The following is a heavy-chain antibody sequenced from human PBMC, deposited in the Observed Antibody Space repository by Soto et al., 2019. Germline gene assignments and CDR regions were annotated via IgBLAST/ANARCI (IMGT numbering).Heavy chain of an antibody. J-gene: IGHJ6*02. D-gene: IGHD2-2*01. CDR3: TKDGLGYCSPNSCSHGMDV. CDR2: MSYDGSKE. V-gene: IGHV3-30*18. Sequence: GGSLRLSCVASGFTFGHYGMHWVRQAPGKGLEWVAVMSYDGSKEYYADSVKGRFTISRDNFKSTLYLQMNSLSAEDTAVYYCTKDGLGYCSPNSCSHGMDVWGQGTTVTVSS. CDR1: GFTFGHYG.